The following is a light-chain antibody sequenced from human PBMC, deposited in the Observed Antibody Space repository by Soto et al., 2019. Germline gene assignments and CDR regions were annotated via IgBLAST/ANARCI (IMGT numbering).Light chain of an antibody. Sequence: EIVMTQSPATLSVSPGERATLSCRASQSVTSSLAWYQQKPGRSPRLLIYGASTRATGIPARFSGSGSGTEFTLTIRSLQSEDFAVYYCLQYNNWWTFGQGTKVEIK. CDR2: GAS. CDR3: LQYNNWWT. V-gene: IGKV3-15*01. J-gene: IGKJ1*01. CDR1: QSVTSS.